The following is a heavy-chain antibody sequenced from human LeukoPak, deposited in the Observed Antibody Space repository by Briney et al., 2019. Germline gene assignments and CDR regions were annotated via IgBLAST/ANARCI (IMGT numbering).Heavy chain of an antibody. CDR2: ISSSSSYI. D-gene: IGHD4-17*01. CDR1: GFTFSSYS. V-gene: IGHV3-21*01. Sequence: GGSLRLSCAASGFTFSSYSMNWVRQAPGKGLEWVSSISSSSSYIYYADSVKGRFTISRDNAKNSLYLQMNSLRAEDTAVYYCARRALNGDYVFYYMDVWGKGTTVTVSS. CDR3: ARRALNGDYVFYYMDV. J-gene: IGHJ6*03.